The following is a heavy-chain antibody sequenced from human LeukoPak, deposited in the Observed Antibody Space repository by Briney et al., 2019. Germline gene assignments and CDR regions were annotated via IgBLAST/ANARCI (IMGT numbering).Heavy chain of an antibody. CDR3: AKDGPRYSGSYALYYYYYYMDV. V-gene: IGHV3-30*18. J-gene: IGHJ6*03. Sequence: TGGSLRLSCAASGFTFSSYAMSWVRQAPGKGLEWVAVISYDGSNKYYADSVKGRFTISRDNSKNTLYLQMNSLRAEDTAVYYCAKDGPRYSGSYALYYYYYYMDVWGKGTTVTVSS. D-gene: IGHD1-26*01. CDR2: ISYDGSNK. CDR1: GFTFSSYA.